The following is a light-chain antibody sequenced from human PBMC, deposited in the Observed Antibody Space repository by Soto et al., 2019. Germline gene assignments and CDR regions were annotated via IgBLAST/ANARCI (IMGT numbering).Light chain of an antibody. CDR2: DAS. V-gene: IGKV3-11*01. J-gene: IGKJ4*01. CDR1: QSVSSY. CDR3: QQRSDWST. Sequence: IVLTQSPATLSLSPGERATLSCRASQSVSSYLAWYQQKGGQAPRLLIYDASSRATGIPARFSGSGSGTDFTITISSLEPEDCAVYYCQQRSDWSTFGGGTKVEIK.